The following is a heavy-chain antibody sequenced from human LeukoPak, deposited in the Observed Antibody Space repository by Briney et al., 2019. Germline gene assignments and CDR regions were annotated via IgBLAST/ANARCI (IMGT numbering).Heavy chain of an antibody. CDR3: VRVSLPSIAARDFDY. Sequence: GSSVKVSCKASGGTFSSYAISWVRQAPGQGLEWMGGIIPIFGTANNAQKFQGRVTITTDESTSTAYMELSSLRSEDTAVYYCVRVSLPSIAARDFDYWGQGTLVTVSS. CDR1: GGTFSSYA. V-gene: IGHV1-69*05. CDR2: IIPIFGTA. D-gene: IGHD6-6*01. J-gene: IGHJ4*02.